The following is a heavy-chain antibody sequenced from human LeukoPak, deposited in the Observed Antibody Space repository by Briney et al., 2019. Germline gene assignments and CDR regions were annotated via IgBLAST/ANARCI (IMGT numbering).Heavy chain of an antibody. CDR3: VRIYCSSTTCHL. V-gene: IGHV3-74*01. Sequence: GGSLRLSCAAPGFIFDNYAIHWVRQAPGKGLVWVSRINTDGSTTNYADSVKGRFTISRDNAKNTLYLQMNSLRADDTAVYYCVRIYCSSTTCHLWGQGTLVTVSS. D-gene: IGHD2-2*01. CDR1: GFIFDNYA. CDR2: INTDGSTT. J-gene: IGHJ4*02.